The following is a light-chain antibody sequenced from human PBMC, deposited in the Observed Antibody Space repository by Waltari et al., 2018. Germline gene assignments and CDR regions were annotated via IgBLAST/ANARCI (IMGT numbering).Light chain of an antibody. V-gene: IGKV4-1*01. CDR3: HQYYNTPFT. CDR1: LSVLYSSNNKNP. J-gene: IGKJ3*01. CDR2: GAS. Sequence: DIVMTQSPDSLAVSLGERATINCKSSLSVLYSSNNKNPLSWYQQKPGHPPKLLIYGASTRESGVPDRFSGSGSGTDFTLTISSLQAEDVAVYYCHQYYNTPFTFGPGTKVDIK.